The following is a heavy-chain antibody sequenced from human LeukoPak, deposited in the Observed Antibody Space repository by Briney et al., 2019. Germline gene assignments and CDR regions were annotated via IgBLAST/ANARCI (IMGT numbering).Heavy chain of an antibody. D-gene: IGHD6-19*01. CDR3: ARGHSSGWYGPFDY. V-gene: IGHV4-34*01. Sequence: SETLSLTCAVYGGSFSGYYWSWIRQPPGKGLEWIGEINHSGSTNYNPSLKSRVTISVDTSKNQFSLKLSSVTAADAAVYYCARGHSSGWYGPFDYWGQGTLVTVSS. CDR2: INHSGST. J-gene: IGHJ4*02. CDR1: GGSFSGYY.